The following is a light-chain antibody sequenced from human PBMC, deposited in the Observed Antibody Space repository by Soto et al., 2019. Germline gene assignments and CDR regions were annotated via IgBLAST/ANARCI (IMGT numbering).Light chain of an antibody. J-gene: IGKJ4*01. CDR3: QQYGSPPHT. V-gene: IGKV3-20*01. Sequence: EIVLTQSPGTLSLSPGERATLSCRASQSVTSNYLAWHQQKPGQAPRLLIYEAYTRATGISDRFSGGWSGTDCTLTISRLEPEDFAVYYCQQYGSPPHTFGGGTQVEIK. CDR1: QSVTSNY. CDR2: EAY.